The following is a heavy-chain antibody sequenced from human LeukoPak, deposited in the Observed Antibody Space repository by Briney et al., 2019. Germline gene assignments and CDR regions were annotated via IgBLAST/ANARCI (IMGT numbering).Heavy chain of an antibody. CDR1: GGSIRRNF. Sequence: SETLSLTCTVSGGSIRRNFWSWIRQPPGKGLEWIGYIFYSGTYNYNPSLESRVTIAIDSSKNQFSLRLSSVTAADTAVYYCAEEYRDKYYFDSWGQGTLVTVSS. D-gene: IGHD2/OR15-2a*01. V-gene: IGHV4-59*01. CDR3: AEEYRDKYYFDS. CDR2: IFYSGTY. J-gene: IGHJ4*02.